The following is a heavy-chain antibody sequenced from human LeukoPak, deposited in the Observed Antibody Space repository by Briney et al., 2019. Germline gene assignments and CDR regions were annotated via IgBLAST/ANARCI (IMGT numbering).Heavy chain of an antibody. CDR2: IFYSGSA. CDR3: AREAIAAAGNTLHYFDY. J-gene: IGHJ4*02. D-gene: IGHD6-13*01. CDR1: GGSISSGDYY. V-gene: IGHV4-31*03. Sequence: SETLSLTCTVSGGSISSGDYYWNWIRQHPEKSLEWIGYIFYSGSAYYNPSLKSRVTISVDTSKNQFSLKLSSVTAADAAVYYCAREAIAAAGNTLHYFDYWGQGTLVTVSS.